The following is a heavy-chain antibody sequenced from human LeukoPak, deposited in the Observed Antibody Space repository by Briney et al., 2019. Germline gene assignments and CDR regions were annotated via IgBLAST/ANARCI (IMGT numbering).Heavy chain of an antibody. CDR3: AGTKSTVTYYFDY. Sequence: ASVKVSCKASGGTFSSCAISWVRQAPGQGLEWMGGIIPIFGTANYAQKFQGRVTITTDESTSTAYMELSSLRSEDTAVYYCAGTKSTVTYYFDYWGRGTLVTVSS. CDR1: GGTFSSCA. CDR2: IIPIFGTA. J-gene: IGHJ4*02. V-gene: IGHV1-69*05. D-gene: IGHD4-17*01.